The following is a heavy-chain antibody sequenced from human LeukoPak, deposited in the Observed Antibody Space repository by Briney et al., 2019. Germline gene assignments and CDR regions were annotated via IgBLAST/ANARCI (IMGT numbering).Heavy chain of an antibody. D-gene: IGHD3-3*01. J-gene: IGHJ5*02. Sequence: PGGSLRLSCAASGFTFSSYGMHWVRQAPGKGLEWVAVIWYDGSNKYYADSVKGRFTTSRDNSKNTLYLQMNSLRAEDTAVYYCARGEAAYPDFWSGRDNWFDPWGQGTLVTVSS. V-gene: IGHV3-33*01. CDR1: GFTFSSYG. CDR2: IWYDGSNK. CDR3: ARGEAAYPDFWSGRDNWFDP.